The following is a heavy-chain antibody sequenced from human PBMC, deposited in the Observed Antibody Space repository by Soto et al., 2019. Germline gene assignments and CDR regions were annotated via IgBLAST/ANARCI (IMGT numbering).Heavy chain of an antibody. CDR3: ARDYDSSGYPNYFDY. V-gene: IGHV1-3*01. Sequence: QVQLVQSGAEVKKPGASVKVSCKASGYTFTSYAMHWVRQAPGQRLEWMGWINAGNGNTKYSQKFQGRVTITRDTSASKDYRELSSLRSEDTAVYYCARDYDSSGYPNYFDYWGQGTLVTVSS. J-gene: IGHJ4*02. CDR1: GYTFTSYA. D-gene: IGHD3-22*01. CDR2: INAGNGNT.